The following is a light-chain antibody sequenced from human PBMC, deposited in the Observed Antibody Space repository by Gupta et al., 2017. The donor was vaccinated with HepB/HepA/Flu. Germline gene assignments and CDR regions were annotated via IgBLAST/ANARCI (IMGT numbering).Light chain of an antibody. CDR1: QSIDTY. CDR2: AAI. V-gene: IGKV1-39*01. J-gene: IGKJ1*01. Sequence: DILMTQSPFSLSASGGDTITITCRASQSIDTYLNWYQQKPGKAPKLLISAAIDLQSGVPSRFSGSGSGTDCTLTISGLQPEDCATYYCQQTDDTPQTFGQGTQVDIK. CDR3: QQTDDTPQT.